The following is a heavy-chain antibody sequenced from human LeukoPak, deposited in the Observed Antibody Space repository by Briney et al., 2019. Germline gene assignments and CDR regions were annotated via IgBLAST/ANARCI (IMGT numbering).Heavy chain of an antibody. J-gene: IGHJ4*02. V-gene: IGHV3-7*01. D-gene: IGHD3-9*01. CDR1: GFTFSSYW. CDR3: ARGHVRYFDWLLDY. CDR2: IKQDGSEK. Sequence: QAGGSLGLSCAASGFTFSSYWMSWGRQAPGKGGGGVANIKQDGSEKYYVDSVKGRFTISRDNAKNSLYLQMNSLRAEDTAVYYCARGHVRYFDWLLDYWGQGTLVTVSS.